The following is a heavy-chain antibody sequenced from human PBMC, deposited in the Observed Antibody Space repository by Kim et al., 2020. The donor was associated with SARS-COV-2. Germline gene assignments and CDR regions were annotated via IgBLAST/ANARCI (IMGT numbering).Heavy chain of an antibody. V-gene: IGHV4-59*09. Sequence: SSPPLQMRVTISVDPSKNQFSLKLSSVTAADTAVYYCARGGLLRDWYFDLWGRGTLVTVSS. D-gene: IGHD1-26*01. CDR3: ARGGLLRDWYFDL. J-gene: IGHJ2*01.